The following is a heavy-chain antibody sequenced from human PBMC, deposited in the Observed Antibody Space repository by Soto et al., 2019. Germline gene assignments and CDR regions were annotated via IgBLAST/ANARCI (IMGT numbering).Heavy chain of an antibody. CDR1: GGSFSGYY. D-gene: IGHD6-6*01. CDR2: INHSGST. J-gene: IGHJ4*02. CDR3: ASRKLVFYQGFDY. Sequence: QVQLQQWGAGLLKPSETLSLTCAVYGGSFSGYYWSWIRQPPGKGLEWIGEINHSGSTNYNPSLKSRVTISVDTSKNQFSLKLSSVTAADTAVYYCASRKLVFYQGFDYWGQGTLVTVSS. V-gene: IGHV4-34*01.